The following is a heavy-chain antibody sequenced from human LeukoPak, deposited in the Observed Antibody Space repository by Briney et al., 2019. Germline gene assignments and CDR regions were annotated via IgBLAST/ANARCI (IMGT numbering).Heavy chain of an antibody. CDR1: GYSISSGYY. CDR3: ARGSNSGSYSGAFDI. J-gene: IGHJ3*02. CDR2: IYHSGST. D-gene: IGHD1-26*01. Sequence: PSETLSLTCTVSGYSISSGYYWGWIRQPPGKGLEWIGSIYHSGSTDYNPSLKSRVTISVDTSKNQFSLKLSSVTAADTAVYYCARGSNSGSYSGAFDIWGQGTMVTVSS. V-gene: IGHV4-38-2*02.